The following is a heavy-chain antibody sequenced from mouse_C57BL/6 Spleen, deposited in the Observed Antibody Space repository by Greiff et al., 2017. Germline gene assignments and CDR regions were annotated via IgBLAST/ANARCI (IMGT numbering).Heavy chain of an antibody. Sequence: EVKLMESGPELVKPGASVKISCKASGYSFTGYYMNWVKQSPEQSLEWIGEINPSTGGTTYNQKFKAKATLTVDKSSSTAYMQLKSLTSEDSAVYYCARAYYSNYGYFDYWGQGTTLTVSS. V-gene: IGHV1-42*01. D-gene: IGHD2-5*01. CDR2: INPSTGGT. CDR1: GYSFTGYY. CDR3: ARAYYSNYGYFDY. J-gene: IGHJ2*01.